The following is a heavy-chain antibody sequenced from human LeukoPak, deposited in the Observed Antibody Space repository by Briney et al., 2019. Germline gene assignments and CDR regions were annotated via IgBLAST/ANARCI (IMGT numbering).Heavy chain of an antibody. D-gene: IGHD4-17*01. J-gene: IGHJ6*04. Sequence: SETLSLTCDVSGYSISSGYYWGWIRQPPGKGLEWIGSIYHSGSTYYNPSLKSRVTISVDTSKNQFSLKLSSVTAADTAVYYCARLYTVTTWVDVWGKGTTVTVSS. CDR2: IYHSGST. CDR3: ARLYTVTTWVDV. V-gene: IGHV4-38-2*01. CDR1: GYSISSGYY.